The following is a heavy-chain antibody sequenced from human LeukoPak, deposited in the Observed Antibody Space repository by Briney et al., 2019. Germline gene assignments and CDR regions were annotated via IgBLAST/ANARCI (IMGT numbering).Heavy chain of an antibody. CDR3: ARVGGLYGSGAHFDY. CDR2: ISAYNGNT. J-gene: IGHJ4*02. D-gene: IGHD3-10*01. Sequence: ASVKVSCKASGYTFTSYGISWVRQAPGQGLEWMGWISAYNGNTNYAQKLQGRVTMTTDTSTSTAYMELRSLRSDDTAVYYCARVGGLYGSGAHFDYWGQGTLVTVSS. CDR1: GYTFTSYG. V-gene: IGHV1-18*01.